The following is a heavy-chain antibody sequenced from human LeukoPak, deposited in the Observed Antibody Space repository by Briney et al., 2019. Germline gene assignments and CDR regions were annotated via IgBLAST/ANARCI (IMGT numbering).Heavy chain of an antibody. CDR2: ISYNGGST. CDR1: GFIFRDYP. CDR3: ARRFAAQLAFVDV. V-gene: IGHV3-64*01. Sequence: GGSLRLSCAASGFIFRDYPMHWVRQAPGKGREYVSAISYNGGSTYYANSVKGRFTISRDNSKNTLYLQMGSLIAEDMAVYYCARRFAAQLAFVDVWGKGTTVTISS. D-gene: IGHD3-3*02. J-gene: IGHJ6*04.